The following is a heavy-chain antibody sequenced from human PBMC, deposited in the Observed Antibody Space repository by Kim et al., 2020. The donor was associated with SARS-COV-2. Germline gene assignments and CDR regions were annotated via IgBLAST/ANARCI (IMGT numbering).Heavy chain of an antibody. Sequence: SVKVSCKASGGTFSSYAISWVRQAPGQGLEWMGGIIPIFGTANYAQKFQGRVTITADESTSTAYMELSSLRSEDTAVYYCAGFIYYDYIWGSYRPFDYWGQGTLVTASS. D-gene: IGHD3-16*02. CDR2: IIPIFGTA. CDR3: AGFIYYDYIWGSYRPFDY. J-gene: IGHJ4*02. CDR1: GGTFSSYA. V-gene: IGHV1-69*13.